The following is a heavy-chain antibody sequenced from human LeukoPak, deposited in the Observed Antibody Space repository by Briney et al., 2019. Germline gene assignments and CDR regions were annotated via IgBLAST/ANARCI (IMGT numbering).Heavy chain of an antibody. J-gene: IGHJ5*02. V-gene: IGHV3-23*01. D-gene: IGHD6-19*01. CDR3: AKDASGSGWPNNWFDP. CDR2: ISGRGSST. CDR1: GFTFISYA. Sequence: GWSLRLSCPPSGFTFISYAMSWVRPAPGKGLEWVSSISGRGSSTYYADSVQRRVTIHRYNCSDTLSLQMNSLRAEDTAVYYCAKDASGSGWPNNWFDPWGQGALVTVSS.